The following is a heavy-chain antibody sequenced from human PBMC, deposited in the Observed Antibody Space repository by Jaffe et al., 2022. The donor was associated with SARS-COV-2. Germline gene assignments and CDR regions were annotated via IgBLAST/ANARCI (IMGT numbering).Heavy chain of an antibody. CDR1: GGSISSGSYY. CDR2: IYTSGST. V-gene: IGHV4-61*02. CDR3: ARERGFLEWTQFDP. Sequence: QVQLQESGPGLVKPSQTLSLTCTVSGGSISSGSYYWSWIRQPAGKGLEWIGRIYTSGSTNYNPSLKSRVTISVDTSKNQFSLKLSSVTAADTAVYYCARERGFLEWTQFDPWGQGTLVTVSS. D-gene: IGHD3-3*01. J-gene: IGHJ5*02.